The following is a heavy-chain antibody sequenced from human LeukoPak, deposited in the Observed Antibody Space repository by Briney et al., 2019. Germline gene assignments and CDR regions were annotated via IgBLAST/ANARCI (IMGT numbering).Heavy chain of an antibody. CDR3: ARRSTVAGRGRFDP. D-gene: IGHD6-19*01. V-gene: IGHV4-39*01. CDR1: GGSIWSTSYY. Sequence: PSETLSLTCTVSGGSIWSTSYYWGWIRQPPGKGLEWLGSVHYSGSTYDNPSLKSRVTISVDTSKNQFSLNLISVTAADTAVYYCARRSTVAGRGRFDPWGQGTLVTVSS. J-gene: IGHJ5*02. CDR2: VHYSGST.